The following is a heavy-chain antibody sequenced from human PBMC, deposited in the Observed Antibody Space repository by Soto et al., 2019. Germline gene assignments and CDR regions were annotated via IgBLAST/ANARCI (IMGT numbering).Heavy chain of an antibody. CDR1: GFTFTNYA. Sequence: EVQLLESGGGLVQPGGSLRLSCAASGFTFTNYARPWVRQAPGKGLEGASAISGVGDTTSYADSVKGRFTVSRDGSKNTLYLQMSSLRAEDTALYYCAKGRGGSGSLTPRVDFWGQGTLVTVSS. D-gene: IGHD3-10*01. CDR2: ISGVGDTT. CDR3: AKGRGGSGSLTPRVDF. V-gene: IGHV3-23*01. J-gene: IGHJ4*02.